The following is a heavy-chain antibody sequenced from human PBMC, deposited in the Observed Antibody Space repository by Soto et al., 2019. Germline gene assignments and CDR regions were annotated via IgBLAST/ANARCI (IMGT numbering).Heavy chain of an antibody. CDR2: ISGTGNSV. D-gene: IGHD2-2*01. Sequence: EVQLVESGGVLVQPGGSLRLSCVASRFTFNSFGMSWVRQAPGKGLEWVSAISGTGNSVYYADSVKGRLTISRDNSENTLYLQMNSLRAEDTAISYCAKDQRPASSTVKDYFDFWGRGTLVTVAS. V-gene: IGHV3-23*04. CDR3: AKDQRPASSTVKDYFDF. CDR1: RFTFNSFG. J-gene: IGHJ4*02.